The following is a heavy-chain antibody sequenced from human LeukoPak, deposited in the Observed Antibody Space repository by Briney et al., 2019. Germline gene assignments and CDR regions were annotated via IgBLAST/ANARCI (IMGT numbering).Heavy chain of an antibody. Sequence: GASVKVSCKASGYTFTGYYMHWVRQAPGQGLEWMGWINPNSGGTNYAQKFQGRVTMTRDTSTSTVYMELSSLRSEDTAVYYCARGPVAARNYGMDVWGQGTTVTVSS. J-gene: IGHJ6*02. CDR3: ARGPVAARNYGMDV. CDR1: GYTFTGYY. V-gene: IGHV1-2*02. D-gene: IGHD6-13*01. CDR2: INPNSGGT.